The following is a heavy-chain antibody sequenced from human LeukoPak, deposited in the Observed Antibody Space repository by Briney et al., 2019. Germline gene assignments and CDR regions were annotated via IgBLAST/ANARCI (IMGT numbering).Heavy chain of an antibody. V-gene: IGHV3-30*02. CDR1: GFIFSNYG. CDR3: AKGPRNYYDSSGYYLDP. Sequence: SGGSLRLSCAASGFIFSNYGMHRVRQAPGKGLEWVAFILYDGSNKYYADSVKGRFTISRDNSKNTLYLQMNSLRAEDTAVYYCAKGPRNYYDSSGYYLDPWGQGTMVIVAS. D-gene: IGHD3-22*01. J-gene: IGHJ3*01. CDR2: ILYDGSNK.